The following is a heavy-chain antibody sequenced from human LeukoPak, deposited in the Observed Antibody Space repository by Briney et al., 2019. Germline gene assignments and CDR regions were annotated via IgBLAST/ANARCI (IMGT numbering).Heavy chain of an antibody. V-gene: IGHV1-2*06. D-gene: IGHD3-10*01. CDR3: ASGSSNFDF. J-gene: IGHJ4*02. Sequence: ASVKVSCKASGYIFTGYYMHWVRQAPGQGLEWMGRINPNGGGTNYAQKFQGRVTMTRDTSVSTAYMELSGLRSDDTAVYYCASGSSNFDFWGQGTLVTVSS. CDR1: GYIFTGYY. CDR2: INPNGGGT.